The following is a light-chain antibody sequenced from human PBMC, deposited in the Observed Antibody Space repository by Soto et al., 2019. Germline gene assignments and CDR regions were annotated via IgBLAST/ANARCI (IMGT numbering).Light chain of an antibody. J-gene: IGLJ1*01. CDR1: NSGIKS. CDR2: VDS. V-gene: IGLV3-21*02. CDR3: QVWDSSSDHQV. Sequence: YELTQPPSESVAPGQTARITCGGNNSGIKSVNWNQQKPVQAPVLVVYVDSDQPSGIRERFSASNSGNPTTLTISRVEAGDEADYYCQVWDSSSDHQVFGTGTKVTVL.